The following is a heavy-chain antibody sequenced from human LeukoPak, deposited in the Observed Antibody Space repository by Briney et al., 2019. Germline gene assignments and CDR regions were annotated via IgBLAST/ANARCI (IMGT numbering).Heavy chain of an antibody. CDR3: ARPYGSGSYYAY. CDR2: ISAYNGNT. CDR1: GYTFTSYG. J-gene: IGHJ4*02. Sequence: ASVKVSCKASGYTFTSYGISWVRQAPGQGLEWMGWISAYNGNTNYAQKLQGRVTMTTDTSTSTAYMELSSLRSEDTAVYYCARPYGSGSYYAYWGQGTLVTVSS. V-gene: IGHV1-18*01. D-gene: IGHD3-10*01.